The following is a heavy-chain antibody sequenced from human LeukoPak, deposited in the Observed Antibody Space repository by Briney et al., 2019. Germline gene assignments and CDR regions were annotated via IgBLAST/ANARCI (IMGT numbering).Heavy chain of an antibody. CDR2: IYYSGST. CDR3: ARYCIAAAVIDY. D-gene: IGHD6-13*01. CDR1: GGSISSSSYY. V-gene: IGHV4-39*01. J-gene: IGHJ4*02. Sequence: SETLSLTCTVSGGSISSSSYYWGWIRQPPGKGLEWIGSIYYSGSTYYNPSLKSRVTISVDTSKNQFSLKLSSVTAADTAVYCCARYCIAAAVIDYWGQGTLVTVSS.